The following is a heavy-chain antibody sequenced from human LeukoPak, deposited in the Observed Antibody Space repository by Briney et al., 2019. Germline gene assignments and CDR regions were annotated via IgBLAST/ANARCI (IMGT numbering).Heavy chain of an antibody. CDR1: GFTFSSYG. CDR2: ISYDGSNK. CDR3: AKPREDGDYLDY. D-gene: IGHD4-17*01. V-gene: IGHV3-30*18. Sequence: PGRSLRLSCAASGFTFSSYGMHWVRQARGKGLGWVAVISYDGSNKYYADSVKGRFTISRDNSKNTLYLQMNSLRAEDTAVYYCAKPREDGDYLDYWGQGTLVTVSS. J-gene: IGHJ4*02.